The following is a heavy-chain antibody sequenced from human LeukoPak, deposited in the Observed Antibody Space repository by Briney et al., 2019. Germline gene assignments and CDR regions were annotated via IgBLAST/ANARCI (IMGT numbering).Heavy chain of an antibody. Sequence: ASVKVSCEASGDTFTGYYIHWVRQAPGQGLERMGWINPNSGGTNYAQNFQGTVTMTRDTSTSTAYMELSRLRSDDTAVYYCARRLGAGTTLGYWGQGTLVTVST. J-gene: IGHJ4*02. CDR1: GDTFTGYY. CDR2: INPNSGGT. CDR3: ARRLGAGTTLGY. D-gene: IGHD1-1*01. V-gene: IGHV1-2*02.